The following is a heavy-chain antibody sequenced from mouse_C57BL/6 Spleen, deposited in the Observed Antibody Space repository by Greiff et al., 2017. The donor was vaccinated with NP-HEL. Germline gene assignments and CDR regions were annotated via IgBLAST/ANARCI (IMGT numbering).Heavy chain of an antibody. CDR3: ARQALTGRGWYVDV. Sequence: QVQLQQPGAELVMPGASVKLSCKASGYTFTSYWMHWVKQRPGQGLEWIGEIDPSDSYTNYNQKFKGKSTLTVDKSSSTAYMQLSSLTSEDSAVYYGARQALTGRGWYVDVWGTGTTVTVSS. CDR1: GYTFTSYW. D-gene: IGHD4-1*01. V-gene: IGHV1-69*01. J-gene: IGHJ1*03. CDR2: IDPSDSYT.